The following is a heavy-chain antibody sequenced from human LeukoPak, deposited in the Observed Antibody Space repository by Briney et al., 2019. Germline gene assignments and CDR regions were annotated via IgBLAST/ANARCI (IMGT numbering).Heavy chain of an antibody. CDR2: IYYSGST. D-gene: IGHD3-9*01. Sequence: PSETLSLTCTVSGGSISSYYWSWIRQPPGKGLEWIGYIYYSGSTNYNPSLKSRVTISVDTSKNQFSLKLSSVTAADTAVYYCARVSWSYDILTGYYPYYFDYWGQGTLVTVSS. V-gene: IGHV4-59*01. CDR1: GGSISSYY. CDR3: ARVSWSYDILTGYYPYYFDY. J-gene: IGHJ4*02.